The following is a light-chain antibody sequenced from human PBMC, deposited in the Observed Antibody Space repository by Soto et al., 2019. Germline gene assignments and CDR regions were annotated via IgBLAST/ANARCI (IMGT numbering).Light chain of an antibody. CDR2: GAS. CDR1: QSVSSSH. CDR3: QQYGSSQYT. Sequence: EIVLTQSPGTLSLSPGERATLSCRASQSVSSSHLAWYQQKPGQAPRLLIYGASSRATGIPDRFSGSGSGTDFTLTISRMEPEDFAVYRCQQYGSSQYTVGQGTKLEIK. V-gene: IGKV3-20*01. J-gene: IGKJ2*01.